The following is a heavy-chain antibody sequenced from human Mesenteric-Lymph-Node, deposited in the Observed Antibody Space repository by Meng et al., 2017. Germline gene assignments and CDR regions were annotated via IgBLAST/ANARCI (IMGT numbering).Heavy chain of an antibody. CDR1: GFTFSNSA. CDR2: ITKSGGTT. Sequence: GESLKISCAASGFTFSNSAMSWVRQAPGKGLQWVSGITKSGGTTYYADSVKGRFTISRDNSKNTLDLQMNSLRAEDTAVYYCAKEAAAGHYEYFQHWGQGTLVTVSS. CDR3: AKEAAAGHYEYFQH. J-gene: IGHJ1*01. D-gene: IGHD6-13*01. V-gene: IGHV3-23*01.